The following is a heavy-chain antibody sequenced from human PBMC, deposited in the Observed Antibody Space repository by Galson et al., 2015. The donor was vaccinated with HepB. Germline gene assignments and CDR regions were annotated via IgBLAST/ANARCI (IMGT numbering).Heavy chain of an antibody. CDR3: APGGADIVVVPAAIHMEYYFDY. Sequence: SLRLSCAASGFTVSSNYMSWVRQAPGKGLEWVSVIYSGGSTYYADSVKGRFTISRDNAKNSLYLQMNSLRAEDTAVYYCAPGGADIVVVPAAIHMEYYFDYWGQGTLVTVSS. V-gene: IGHV3-66*01. J-gene: IGHJ4*02. D-gene: IGHD2-2*01. CDR1: GFTVSSNY. CDR2: IYSGGST.